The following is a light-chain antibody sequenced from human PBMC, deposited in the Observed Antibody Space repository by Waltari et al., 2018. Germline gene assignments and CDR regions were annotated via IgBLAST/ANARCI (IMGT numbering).Light chain of an antibody. CDR1: SDVGNYHL. Sequence: QSALTQPASVSGSPGQSITISCTSDVGNYHLVSWSQQRPGTAPKLRIYGATKRPSGVSDRFAGSKSVNTASRTISGLQAEDEADYYCCTFTSSGTWVFGGGTKLTVL. V-gene: IGLV2-23*01. CDR3: CTFTSSGTWV. CDR2: GAT. J-gene: IGLJ2*01.